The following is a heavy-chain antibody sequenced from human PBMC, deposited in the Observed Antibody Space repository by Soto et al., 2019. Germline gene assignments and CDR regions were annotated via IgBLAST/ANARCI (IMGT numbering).Heavy chain of an antibody. CDR1: GGSISSSSYY. CDR3: ARRYIRDHAFDI. CDR2: IYYSGST. D-gene: IGHD3-16*02. Sequence: SETLSLTCTVSGGSISSSSYYWGWIRQPPGKGLEWIGSIYYSGSTYYNPSLKSRVTISVDTSKNQFSLKLSSVTAADTAVYYCARRYIRDHAFDIWGQGTMVTVSS. V-gene: IGHV4-39*01. J-gene: IGHJ3*02.